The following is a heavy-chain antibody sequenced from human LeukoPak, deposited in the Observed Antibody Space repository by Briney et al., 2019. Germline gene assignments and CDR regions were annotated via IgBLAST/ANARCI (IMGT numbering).Heavy chain of an antibody. J-gene: IGHJ4*02. CDR1: KFTFNNYA. CDR2: INQDGSEK. V-gene: IGHV3-7*01. Sequence: PGGSLRLSCAASKFTFNNYAMHWVRQAPGKGLEWVANINQDGSEKYDVDSAKGRFTISRDNAKNSLYLQMNSLRVEDTAMYYCARVGKNGWDSDHWGQGTLVTVSS. CDR3: ARVGKNGWDSDH. D-gene: IGHD6-19*01.